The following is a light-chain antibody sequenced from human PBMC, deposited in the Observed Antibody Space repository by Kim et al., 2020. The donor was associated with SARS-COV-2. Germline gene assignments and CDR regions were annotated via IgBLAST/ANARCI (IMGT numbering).Light chain of an antibody. V-gene: IGKV3-15*01. Sequence: ERVMTQSPATLSVSPGERATLSCRASETVNSHLAWYQQKPGQAPRLLIYGVSTRATGVPDRFSGSGSGTEFTLTISSLRSEDSAVYYCQQYNNWPLTFGGGTKVDIK. CDR1: ETVNSH. CDR2: GVS. CDR3: QQYNNWPLT. J-gene: IGKJ4*01.